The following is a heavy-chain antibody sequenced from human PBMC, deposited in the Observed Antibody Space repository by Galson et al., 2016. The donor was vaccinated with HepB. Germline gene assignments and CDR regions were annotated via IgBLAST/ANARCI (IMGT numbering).Heavy chain of an antibody. J-gene: IGHJ4*02. CDR3: ARGGSHFDSSGYHPNDY. CDR2: IIPIFGTA. V-gene: IGHV1-69*13. D-gene: IGHD3-22*01. Sequence: SVKVSCKASGGTFSRYAISWIRQAPGQGLEWMGGIIPIFGTANYAQRFQDRVSITADESTSTAYMELSSLRSEDTAVYYCARGGSHFDSSGYHPNDYWGQGTLVTVSS. CDR1: GGTFSRYA.